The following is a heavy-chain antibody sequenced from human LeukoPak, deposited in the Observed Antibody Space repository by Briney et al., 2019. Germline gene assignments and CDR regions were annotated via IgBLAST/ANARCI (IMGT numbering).Heavy chain of an antibody. CDR3: ARDTAVAPRSNLFDP. D-gene: IGHD6-19*01. V-gene: IGHV1-69*04. Sequence: VASVKVSCKASGGTFSTDAISWVRQAPGQGLEWMGRVIPYLGIIDYTQKFQGRITISADKSTSTAYMQMNSLTSEDTAVYYCARDTAVAPRSNLFDPWGQGTLVTVSS. J-gene: IGHJ5*02. CDR1: GGTFSTDA. CDR2: VIPYLGII.